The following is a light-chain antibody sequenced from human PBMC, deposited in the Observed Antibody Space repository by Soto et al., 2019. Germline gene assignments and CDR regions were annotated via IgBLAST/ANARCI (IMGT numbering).Light chain of an antibody. CDR3: QYYDSSLSGYVV. Sequence: QSVLTQPPSVSGAQGQRVTISCTGSSSNIGAGYDVHWYQQLPGTAPKLLIYGNSNRPSGVPDRFSGSKSGTSASLAITGLQAEDEAEYYCQYYDSSLSGYVVFGGGTKVTVL. CDR2: GNS. J-gene: IGLJ2*01. V-gene: IGLV1-40*01. CDR1: SSNIGAGYD.